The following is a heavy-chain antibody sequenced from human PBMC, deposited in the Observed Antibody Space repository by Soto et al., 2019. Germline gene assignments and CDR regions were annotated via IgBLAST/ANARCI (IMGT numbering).Heavy chain of an antibody. CDR3: AKGLRRLLRTQYYYGLDV. Sequence: PGGSLRLSCAAPGFTFSPYAMTWVRQAPGKGLEWVSSISGSGGNTNYADSVKGRFTVSRDNSKRTLSLQMNSLTEEDTAIYYCAKGLRRLLRTQYYYGLDVWGRGTTVTVSS. V-gene: IGHV3-23*01. CDR2: ISGSGGNT. CDR1: GFTFSPYA. J-gene: IGHJ6*02. D-gene: IGHD3-16*01.